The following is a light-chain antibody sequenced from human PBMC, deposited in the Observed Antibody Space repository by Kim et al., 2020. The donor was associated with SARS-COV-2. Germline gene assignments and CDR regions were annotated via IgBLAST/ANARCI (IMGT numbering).Light chain of an antibody. CDR3: HQNNNWSYT. CDR2: GAS. Sequence: VSPVKSATLSCRASPSVSSNLVWDQPKPGQPPRLLIYGASTRATGIPARFSGSGSGTEFTLTISSLQSEDFAVYYCHQNNNWSYTFGQGTKLEIK. CDR1: PSVSSN. V-gene: IGKV3-15*01. J-gene: IGKJ2*01.